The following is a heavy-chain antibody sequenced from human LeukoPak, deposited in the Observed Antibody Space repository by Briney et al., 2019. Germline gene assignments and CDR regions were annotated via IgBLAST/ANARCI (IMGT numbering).Heavy chain of an antibody. Sequence: ASVKVSCKASGYTFTNYGISWVRQAPGQGLEWMGWISAYNGNTNYAQNFQGRVTMTTETSTRTAYMELRSLRSDDTAVYYCARSHSSPSYFDYWGQGTLVTVSS. CDR2: ISAYNGNT. CDR1: GYTFTNYG. V-gene: IGHV1-18*01. J-gene: IGHJ4*02. D-gene: IGHD6-6*01. CDR3: ARSHSSPSYFDY.